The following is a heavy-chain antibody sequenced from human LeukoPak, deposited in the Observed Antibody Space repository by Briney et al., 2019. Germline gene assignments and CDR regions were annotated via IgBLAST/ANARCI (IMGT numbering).Heavy chain of an antibody. CDR2: ISGSGGST. Sequence: PGGSLRLSCAASGFTFSSYGMSWVRQAPGKGLEWVSAISGSGGSTYYADSVKGRFTISRDNAKNSLYLQMNSLRAEDTAVYYCARAYGGSSPFDYWGQGTLVTVSS. D-gene: IGHD4-23*01. V-gene: IGHV3-23*01. CDR1: GFTFSSYG. J-gene: IGHJ4*02. CDR3: ARAYGGSSPFDY.